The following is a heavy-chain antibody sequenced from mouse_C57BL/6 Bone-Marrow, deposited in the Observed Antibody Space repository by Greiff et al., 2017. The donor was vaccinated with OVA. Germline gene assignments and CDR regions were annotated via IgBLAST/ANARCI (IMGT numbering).Heavy chain of an antibody. CDR3: ALITTFVAHYYAMDY. V-gene: IGHV1-81*01. CDR1: GYTFTSYG. CDR2: IYPRSGNT. D-gene: IGHD1-1*01. J-gene: IGHJ4*01. Sequence: QVQLQQSGAELARPGASVKLSCKASGYTFTSYGISWVKQRTGQGLEWIGEIYPRSGNTYYNEKFKGKATLTADKSTSTTYMELRSLTSEDSAVYICALITTFVAHYYAMDYWGQGTSVTVSS.